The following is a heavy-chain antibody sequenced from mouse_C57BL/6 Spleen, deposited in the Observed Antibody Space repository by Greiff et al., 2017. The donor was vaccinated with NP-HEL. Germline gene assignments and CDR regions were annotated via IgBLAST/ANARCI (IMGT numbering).Heavy chain of an antibody. J-gene: IGHJ1*03. CDR1: GYTFTGYW. V-gene: IGHV1-9*01. D-gene: IGHD1-1*01. CDR3: ARCTPFTTVVAMTFDV. Sequence: QVQLKQSGAELMKPGASVKLSCKATGYTFTGYWIEWVKQRPGHGLEWIGEILPGSGSTNYNEKFKGKAAFTADTSSNTAYMQLSSLTTEDSAIYYCARCTPFTTVVAMTFDVRGTGTTVTVAS. CDR2: ILPGSGST.